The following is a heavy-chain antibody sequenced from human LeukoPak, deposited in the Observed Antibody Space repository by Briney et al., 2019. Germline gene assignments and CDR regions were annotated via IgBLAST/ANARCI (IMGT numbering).Heavy chain of an antibody. CDR3: ARAAYSSSWYSFRYYYYYMDV. Sequence: PSETLSLTCTVSGGSISSSSYYWGWIRQPPGKGLEWIGSIYYSGSTYYNPSLKSRVTISVDTSKNQFSLKLSSVTAADTAVYYCARAAYSSSWYSFRYYYYYMDVWGKGTTVTVSS. CDR1: GGSISSSSYY. CDR2: IYYSGST. J-gene: IGHJ6*03. D-gene: IGHD6-13*01. V-gene: IGHV4-39*07.